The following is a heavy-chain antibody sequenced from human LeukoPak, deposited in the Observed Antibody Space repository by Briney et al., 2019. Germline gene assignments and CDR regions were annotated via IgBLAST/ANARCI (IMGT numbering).Heavy chain of an antibody. CDR3: ARSRVYDILTGYLYNWFDP. Sequence: SETLSLTCTVSGGSISSSNYYWGWIRQPPGKGLEWIGSIYYSGNTYYNPSLKSRVTISVDTSKNQFSLKLSSVTAADTAVYYCARSRVYDILTGYLYNWFDPWGQGTLVTVSS. V-gene: IGHV4-39*07. D-gene: IGHD3-9*01. CDR1: GGSISSSNYY. CDR2: IYYSGNT. J-gene: IGHJ5*02.